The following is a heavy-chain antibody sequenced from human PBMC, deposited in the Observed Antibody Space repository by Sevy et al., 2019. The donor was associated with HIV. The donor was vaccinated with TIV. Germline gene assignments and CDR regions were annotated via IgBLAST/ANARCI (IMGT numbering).Heavy chain of an antibody. CDR3: ARLNGFEPYSYYALDV. CDR2: IYPGDPAP. Sequence: GGSLRLSCEGSGYSFTHYWIAWVRQIPGKGLEWMGIIYPGDPAPTYSPSFQGRVTISADKSITIAYLQWSRLRASDTAIYYCARLNGFEPYSYYALDVWGQGTTVTVSS. J-gene: IGHJ6*02. CDR1: GYSFTHYW. D-gene: IGHD5-12*01. V-gene: IGHV5-51*01.